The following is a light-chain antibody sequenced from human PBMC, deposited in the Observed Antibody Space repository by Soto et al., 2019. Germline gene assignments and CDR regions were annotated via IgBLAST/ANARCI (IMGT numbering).Light chain of an antibody. J-gene: IGKJ5*01. Sequence: EIVLTQSPGTLSLSPGETATVSCRASQSVRTFLAWYQQKPGQTPRLLIYDASNRATGIPARFSGSGSGTDFTLTISSLEPEDFAVYYCQHRYNWLITFGQGTRLEIK. CDR1: QSVRTF. CDR2: DAS. V-gene: IGKV3-11*01. CDR3: QHRYNWLIT.